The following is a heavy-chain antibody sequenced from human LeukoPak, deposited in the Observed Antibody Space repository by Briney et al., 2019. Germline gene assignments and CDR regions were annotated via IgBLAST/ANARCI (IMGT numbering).Heavy chain of an antibody. Sequence: HTGGSLILSCAASGFTFSSYWMHWVRQAPGKGLVWVSRINSDGSSTSYADSVKGRFTISRDNTKNTLYLQMNSLRAEDTAVYYCARAGWRQWLVYYYGMDVWGKGTTVTVSS. CDR3: ARAGWRQWLVYYYGMDV. D-gene: IGHD6-19*01. CDR2: INSDGSST. CDR1: GFTFSSYW. V-gene: IGHV3-74*01. J-gene: IGHJ6*04.